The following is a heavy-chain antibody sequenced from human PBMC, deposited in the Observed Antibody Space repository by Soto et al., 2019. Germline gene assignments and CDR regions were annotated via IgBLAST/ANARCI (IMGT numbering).Heavy chain of an antibody. CDR1: GGTFNNYG. D-gene: IGHD3-9*01. Sequence: QVQLVQSGAEVKKPGSSVKVSCKASGGTFNNYGMGWVRQAPGQGLEWMGGIIPMIGRTNYEEKFQGRVTLTADASRSTAHMELRSLRSEDTAVYYCASWDYDVLTGYSYDDWGQGTLVTVSS. CDR2: IIPMIGRT. V-gene: IGHV1-69*01. J-gene: IGHJ4*02. CDR3: ASWDYDVLTGYSYDD.